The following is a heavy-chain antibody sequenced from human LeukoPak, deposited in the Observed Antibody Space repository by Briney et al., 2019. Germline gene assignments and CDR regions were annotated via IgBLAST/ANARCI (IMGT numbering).Heavy chain of an antibody. CDR3: ARNIYYYDSSGYRRNYYFDY. Sequence: GRSLRLSCAASGFTFSSYAMHWVRQAPGKGLEWVAVISYDGSNKYYADSVKGRFTISRDNSKNTLYLQMNSLRAEDTAVYYCARNIYYYDSSGYRRNYYFDYWGQGTLVTVSS. CDR1: GFTFSSYA. CDR2: ISYDGSNK. D-gene: IGHD3-22*01. V-gene: IGHV3-30-3*01. J-gene: IGHJ4*02.